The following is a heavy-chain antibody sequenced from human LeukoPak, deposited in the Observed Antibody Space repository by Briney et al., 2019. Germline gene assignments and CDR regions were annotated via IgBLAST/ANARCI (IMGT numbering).Heavy chain of an antibody. V-gene: IGHV3-23*01. Sequence: GGSLRLSCAASGFTFSSYAMSWVRQAPGKGLEWVSGISGSGDSTYYADSVKGRFTISRDNSKNTLYLQMNSLRAEDTAVFYCARVQYYYGSGTYYNPHFFDCWGHGTLVTVSS. CDR1: GFTFSSYA. CDR2: ISGSGDST. D-gene: IGHD3-10*01. CDR3: ARVQYYYGSGTYYNPHFFDC. J-gene: IGHJ4*01.